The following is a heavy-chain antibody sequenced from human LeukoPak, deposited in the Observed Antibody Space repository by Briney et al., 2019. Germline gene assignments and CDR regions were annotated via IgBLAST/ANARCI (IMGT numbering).Heavy chain of an antibody. D-gene: IGHD7-27*01. CDR1: GFTFSSYW. CDR2: IDQDGSDK. Sequence: GGSLRLSCVASGFTFSSYWMSWVRQAPGKGLEWVASIDQDGSDKFSVDSVKGRFTISRDIARNSMYLQMNSLRAEDTAVYYCARATLGWFDPWGQGTLVTVSP. V-gene: IGHV3-7*01. CDR3: ARATLGWFDP. J-gene: IGHJ5*02.